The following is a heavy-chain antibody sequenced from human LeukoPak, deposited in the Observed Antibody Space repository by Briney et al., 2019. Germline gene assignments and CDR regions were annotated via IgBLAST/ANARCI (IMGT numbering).Heavy chain of an antibody. CDR1: GFPFNPYS. J-gene: IGHJ6*04. Sequence: GGSLRLSCAASGFPFNPYSMNWVRQAPGKGLEWVSSISSSGTYIYYADSVKGRFTISRDNAKNSLYLQMNSLRAEDTAVYYCAELGITMIGGVWGKGTTVTISS. D-gene: IGHD3-10*02. V-gene: IGHV3-21*01. CDR2: ISSSGTYI. CDR3: AELGITMIGGV.